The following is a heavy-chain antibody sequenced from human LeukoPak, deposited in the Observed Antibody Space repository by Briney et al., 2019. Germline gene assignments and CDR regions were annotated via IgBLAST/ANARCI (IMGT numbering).Heavy chain of an antibody. CDR1: GYTFTGYY. CDR3: ARDVTLREYNWFDP. J-gene: IGHJ5*02. V-gene: IGHV7-4-1*02. Sequence: HVASVKVSCKASGYTFTGYYMHWVRQAPGQGLEWMGWINTNTGNPTYAQGFTGRFVFSLDTSVSTAYLQISSLKAEDTAVYYCARDVTLREYNWFDPWGQGTLVTVSS. CDR2: INTNTGNP. D-gene: IGHD2/OR15-2a*01.